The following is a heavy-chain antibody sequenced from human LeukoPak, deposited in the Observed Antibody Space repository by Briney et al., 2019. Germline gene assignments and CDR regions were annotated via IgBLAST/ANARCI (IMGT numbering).Heavy chain of an antibody. Sequence: SQTLSVTCAISGDSVSSNNGAWNWIRQSPSRGLEWLGRTYYRSKWYNDYAVSMKGRITINPDTSKNQFSLKLTSVTAADTAVYYCARDHEVSSSSFDYWGQGTLVTVSS. D-gene: IGHD6-6*01. CDR2: TYYRSKWYN. V-gene: IGHV6-1*01. J-gene: IGHJ4*02. CDR3: ARDHEVSSSSFDY. CDR1: GDSVSSNNGA.